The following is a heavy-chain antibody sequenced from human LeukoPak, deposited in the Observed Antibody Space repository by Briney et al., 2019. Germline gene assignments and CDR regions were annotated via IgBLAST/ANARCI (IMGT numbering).Heavy chain of an antibody. Sequence: SETLSLTCTVSGGSISSYYWSWIRQPPGKGLEWLGYIYYSGSTNYNPSLKSRVTISVDTSKNQFSLKLSSVTAADTAVYYCARGAIDSSGYNYYFDYWGQGTLVTVSS. J-gene: IGHJ4*02. CDR3: ARGAIDSSGYNYYFDY. CDR2: IYYSGST. CDR1: GGSISSYY. D-gene: IGHD3-22*01. V-gene: IGHV4-59*01.